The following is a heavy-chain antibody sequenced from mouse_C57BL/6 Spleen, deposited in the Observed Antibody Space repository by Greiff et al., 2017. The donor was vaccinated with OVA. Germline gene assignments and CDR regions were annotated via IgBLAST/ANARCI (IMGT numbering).Heavy chain of an antibody. J-gene: IGHJ2*01. V-gene: IGHV1-82*01. CDR1: GYAFSSSW. Sequence: QVQLQQSGPELVKPGASVKISCKASGYAFSSSWMNWVKQRPGKGLEWIGRIYPGDGDTNYNGKFKGKATLTAEKSSSTAYMQLSSLTSEDSAVYFCARGGLYYFDYWGQGTTLTVSS. CDR2: IYPGDGDT. CDR3: ARGGLYYFDY.